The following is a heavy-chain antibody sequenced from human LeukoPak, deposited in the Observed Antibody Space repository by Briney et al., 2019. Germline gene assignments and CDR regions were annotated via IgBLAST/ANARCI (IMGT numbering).Heavy chain of an antibody. D-gene: IGHD6-13*01. Sequence: GGSLRLSCAASGFTFGGPSMTSVRQAPGKGLEWVANINLDGSERFYVDFVKGRFNISRDNADNSMYLQMNSLRAEDTAVYYCGRVIAGAIDYWGQGTLVTVSS. CDR2: INLDGSER. J-gene: IGHJ4*02. CDR1: GFTFGGPS. CDR3: GRVIAGAIDY. V-gene: IGHV3-7*01.